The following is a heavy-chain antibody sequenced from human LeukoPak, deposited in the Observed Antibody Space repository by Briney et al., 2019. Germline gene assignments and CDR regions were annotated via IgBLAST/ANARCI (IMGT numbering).Heavy chain of an antibody. V-gene: IGHV3-48*01. CDR1: GFTFSTYA. CDR2: ISSSSNTI. CDR3: ARDGYDFWSGYPTTVDF. Sequence: GGSLRLSCAASGFTFSTYAMNWVRQAPGKGLEWVSYISSSSNTIYYADSVQGRFTISGDNANNSLYLQMNSLRAEDTAVYYCARDGYDFWSGYPTTVDFWGQGTLVTVSS. D-gene: IGHD3-3*01. J-gene: IGHJ4*02.